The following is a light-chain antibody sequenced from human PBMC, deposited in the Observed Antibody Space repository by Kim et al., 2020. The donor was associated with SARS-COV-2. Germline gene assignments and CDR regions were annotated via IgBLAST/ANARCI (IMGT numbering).Light chain of an antibody. CDR3: QQYGSSPNLWT. Sequence: EIVLTQSPGTLSLSPGERATLSCRASQSVSSSYLAWYQQKPGQAPRLLIYGASSRATGIPDRFSGSGSGTDFTLTISRLEPEDFAVYYCQQYGSSPNLWTFGQGTKVDIK. V-gene: IGKV3-20*01. CDR2: GAS. CDR1: QSVSSSY. J-gene: IGKJ1*01.